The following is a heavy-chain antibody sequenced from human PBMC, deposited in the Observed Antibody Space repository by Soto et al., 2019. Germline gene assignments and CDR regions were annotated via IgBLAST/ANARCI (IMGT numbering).Heavy chain of an antibody. Sequence: EVQLVESGGGLVKPGGSLRLSCAASGVTFSNAWMNWVRQAPGKGLEWVGRVKSKTDGGTTDYSAPVKGRFTISRDDSKNTLYLQMNTLKTGDTAVYYCTTGKRADTAMGYNYYGMDVWGQGTTVTVSS. J-gene: IGHJ6*02. V-gene: IGHV3-15*07. CDR1: GVTFSNAW. CDR3: TTGKRADTAMGYNYYGMDV. CDR2: VKSKTDGGTT. D-gene: IGHD5-18*01.